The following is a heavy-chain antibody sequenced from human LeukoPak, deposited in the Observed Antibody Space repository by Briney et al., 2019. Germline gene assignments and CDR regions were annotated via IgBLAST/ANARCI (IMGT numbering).Heavy chain of an antibody. CDR1: GFTFEDYT. V-gene: IGHV3-43*01. J-gene: IGHJ3*02. Sequence: PGGSLRLSCAASGFTFEDYTMHWVRQSPGKGLEWLSLITWDGGATHYADSLKGRFTVSRDNAKNSLYLQMNSLRAEDTALYHCARSVVPVAIDAFDIWGQGTMVTVSS. D-gene: IGHD2-2*01. CDR2: ITWDGGAT. CDR3: ARSVVPVAIDAFDI.